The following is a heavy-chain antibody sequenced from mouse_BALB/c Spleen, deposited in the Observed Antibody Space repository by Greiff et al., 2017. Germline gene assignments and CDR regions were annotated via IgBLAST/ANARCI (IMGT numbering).Heavy chain of an antibody. D-gene: IGHD1-2*01. CDR2: IYPGDGDT. CDR1: GYAFSSYW. CDR3: ARSYYGYEAY. V-gene: IGHV1-80*01. Sequence: QVQLQQSGAELVRPGSSVKISCKASGYAFSSYWMNWVKQRPGQGLEWIGQIYPGDGDTNYNGKFKGKATLTADKSSSTAYMQLSSLTSEDSAVYFCARSYYGYEAYWGQGTLVTVSA. J-gene: IGHJ3*01.